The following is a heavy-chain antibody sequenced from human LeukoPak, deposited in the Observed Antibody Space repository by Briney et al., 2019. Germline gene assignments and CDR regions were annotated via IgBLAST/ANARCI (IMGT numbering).Heavy chain of an antibody. CDR2: INSDGTTT. D-gene: IGHD3-22*01. V-gene: IGHV3-74*01. CDR3: ARAFGGYYYGDY. CDR1: GFSFSNSW. J-gene: IGHJ4*02. Sequence: GGSLRLSCAASGFSFSNSWMHWVRQAPGKGLVWVSRINSDGTTTYYADSVKGRFTISRDNAKNTLFLQMGSLRAEDMAVYYCARAFGGYYYGDYWGQGTLVTVSS.